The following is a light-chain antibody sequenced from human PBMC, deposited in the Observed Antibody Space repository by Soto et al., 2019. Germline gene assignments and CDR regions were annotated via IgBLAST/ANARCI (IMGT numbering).Light chain of an antibody. CDR2: DVS. V-gene: IGLV2-11*01. CDR3: CSYAGNTTFK. CDR1: SSDVGGYNY. Sequence: QSVLTQPRSVSGSPGQSVTISCTGTSSDVGGYNYVSWYQQHPGKVPKVMIYDVSKRPSGVPDRFSGSKSGNTASLTISGLQAEDEADYHCCSYAGNTTFKFGGGTKLTVL. J-gene: IGLJ2*01.